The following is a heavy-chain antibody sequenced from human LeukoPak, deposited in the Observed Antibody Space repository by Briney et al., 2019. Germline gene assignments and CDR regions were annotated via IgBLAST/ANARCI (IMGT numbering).Heavy chain of an antibody. Sequence: GGSLGLSCAASGFTFSIYSMNWVRQAPGKGLEWVSYISSTRSYIYYADSVKGRFTISRDNAKNSLYLQMNSLRAEDTAVYYCAELGITMIGGVWGKGTTVTISS. V-gene: IGHV3-21*01. D-gene: IGHD3-10*02. CDR3: AELGITMIGGV. CDR2: ISSTRSYI. J-gene: IGHJ6*04. CDR1: GFTFSIYS.